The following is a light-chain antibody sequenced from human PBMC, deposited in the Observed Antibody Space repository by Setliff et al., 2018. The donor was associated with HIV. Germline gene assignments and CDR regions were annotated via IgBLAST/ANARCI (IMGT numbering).Light chain of an antibody. V-gene: IGLV2-14*01. Sequence: QSALTQPASVSGSPGQSITISCTGSNSDAGGYNYVSWYQQHPGKAPKLMIYEVSNRPSGVSNRFSGSKSGNTASLTISGLQAEDEAAYYCSSYVNINTLGFGTGTKVTVL. CDR1: NSDAGGYNY. CDR3: SSYVNINTLG. J-gene: IGLJ1*01. CDR2: EVS.